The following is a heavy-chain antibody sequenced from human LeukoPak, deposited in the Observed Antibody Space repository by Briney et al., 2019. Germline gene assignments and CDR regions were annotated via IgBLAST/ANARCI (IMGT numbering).Heavy chain of an antibody. V-gene: IGHV3-30*02. CDR3: AKERSLEIAVAGTIFDY. Sequence: GGSLRLSCAASGFTFSSYGMHWVRQAPGKGLEWVAFIRYDGSNKYYADSVKGRFIISRDNSKNMIYLEMSSLKAEDTAVYYCAKERSLEIAVAGTIFDYWGQGTLVTVSS. D-gene: IGHD6-19*01. J-gene: IGHJ4*02. CDR1: GFTFSSYG. CDR2: IRYDGSNK.